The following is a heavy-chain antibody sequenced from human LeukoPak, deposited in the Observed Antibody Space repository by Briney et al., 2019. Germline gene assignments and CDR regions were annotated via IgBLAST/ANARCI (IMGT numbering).Heavy chain of an antibody. D-gene: IGHD2-15*01. J-gene: IGHJ5*02. V-gene: IGHV3-21*01. CDR2: ISSSSSYI. CDR3: ARDGYCSGGSCYPYNWFDP. CDR1: GFTFSSYS. Sequence: GGSLRLSCAASGFTFSSYSMNWVRQAPGKGLEWVSSISSSSSYIYYADSVKGRFTISRDNAKNSLYLQMNSLRAEDTAVYYCARDGYCSGGSCYPYNWFDPWGQGTLVTVSS.